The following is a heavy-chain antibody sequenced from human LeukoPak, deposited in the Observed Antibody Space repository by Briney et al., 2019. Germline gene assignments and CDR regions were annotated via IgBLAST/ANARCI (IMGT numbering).Heavy chain of an antibody. J-gene: IGHJ3*02. Sequence: GGSLRLSCAASGFTFSSYWMHWVRQAPGKGLVWVSRINSDGSSTSYADSVKGRFTISRDNAKNTVYLQMNSLRVEDTAMYFCASVRLPGDAFDIWGQGTRVTVSS. V-gene: IGHV3-74*01. CDR3: ASVRLPGDAFDI. CDR1: GFTFSSYW. CDR2: INSDGSST.